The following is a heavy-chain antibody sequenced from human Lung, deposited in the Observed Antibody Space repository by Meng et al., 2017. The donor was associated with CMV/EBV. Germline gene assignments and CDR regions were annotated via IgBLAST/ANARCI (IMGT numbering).Heavy chain of an antibody. J-gene: IGHJ6*04. Sequence: GGSXRLXCAASGFTVSSNYMSWVRQAPGKGLEWVSVIYSGGSTYYADSVKGRFTISRDSSKNTLYLQMNSLRAEDTAVYYCARETKYYSFWSGYEDYYYYGMDVWXKGTTVTVSS. CDR2: IYSGGST. CDR3: ARETKYYSFWSGYEDYYYYGMDV. CDR1: GFTVSSNY. V-gene: IGHV3-66*02. D-gene: IGHD3-3*01.